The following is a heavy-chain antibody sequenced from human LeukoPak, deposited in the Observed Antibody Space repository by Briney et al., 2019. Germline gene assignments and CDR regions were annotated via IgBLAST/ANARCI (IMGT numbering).Heavy chain of an antibody. J-gene: IGHJ5*02. Sequence: PSETLFLTCAVSGGSISSSNWWSWVRQPPGKGLEWIGEIYHTGSTNYNPSLKSRVTISVDKSKNQFSLKLSSVTAADTAVYYCAREQASRYCSSTSCRPSWFDPWGQGTLVTVSS. CDR2: IYHTGST. CDR3: AREQASRYCSSTSCRPSWFDP. D-gene: IGHD2-2*01. V-gene: IGHV4-4*02. CDR1: GGSISSSNW.